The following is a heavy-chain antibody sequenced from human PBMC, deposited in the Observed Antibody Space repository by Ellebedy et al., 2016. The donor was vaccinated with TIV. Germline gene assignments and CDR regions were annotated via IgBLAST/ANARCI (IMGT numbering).Heavy chain of an antibody. V-gene: IGHV4-4*07. CDR2: IYTSGST. CDR1: GGSISSYY. D-gene: IGHD6-13*01. Sequence: SETLSLTCTVSGGSISSYYWTWIRQPAGKGLEWIGRIYTSGSTNYNPSLKSRVTMSVDTSKNQFSLKLDSVTAADTAMYYCARHGGQQLPPLYWGQGTMVTVSS. CDR3: ARHGGQQLPPLY. J-gene: IGHJ3*01.